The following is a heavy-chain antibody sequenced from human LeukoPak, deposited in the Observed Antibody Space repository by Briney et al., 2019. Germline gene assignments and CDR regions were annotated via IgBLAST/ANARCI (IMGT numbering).Heavy chain of an antibody. V-gene: IGHV4-61*01. D-gene: IGHD3-16*01. Sequence: SETLSLTCTVSGGSVSSGNYYWSWIRQPPGKGLEWIGYISYSGSTNCNPSLKSRVTISVDTSKNRFSLRLSSVTAADTAVYYCARGGPSLGVDYWGQGTLVTVSS. CDR1: GGSVSSGNYY. CDR3: ARGGPSLGVDY. CDR2: ISYSGST. J-gene: IGHJ4*02.